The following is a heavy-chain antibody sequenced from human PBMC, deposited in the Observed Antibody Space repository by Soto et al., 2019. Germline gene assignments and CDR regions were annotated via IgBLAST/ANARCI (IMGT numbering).Heavy chain of an antibody. CDR1: GGSFSGYY. CDR3: ARGGVIDY. J-gene: IGHJ4*02. V-gene: IGHV4-34*01. D-gene: IGHD3-10*01. CDR2: INHSGST. Sequence: SETLSLTCAVYGGSFSGYYWSWIRQPPGKGLEGIGEINHSGSTNYNPSLKSRVTISVDTSKNQFSLKLSSVTAADTAVYYCARGGVIDYWGQGTLVTVSS.